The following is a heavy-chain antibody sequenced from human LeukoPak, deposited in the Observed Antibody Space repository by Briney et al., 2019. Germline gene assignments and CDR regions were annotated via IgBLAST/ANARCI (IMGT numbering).Heavy chain of an antibody. V-gene: IGHV1-2*02. J-gene: IGHJ4*02. CDR3: TRLAGYSSGWPPDY. D-gene: IGHD6-19*01. CDR1: GYSFSGYY. CDR2: INPNSGGT. Sequence: EASVKVSCKASGYSFSGYYMHWVRQAPGQGLEWMGWINPNSGGTNYAQKFQGRVTMTRDTSISTAYMELSRLRSDDTAVYYCTRLAGYSSGWPPDYWGQGTLVTVSS.